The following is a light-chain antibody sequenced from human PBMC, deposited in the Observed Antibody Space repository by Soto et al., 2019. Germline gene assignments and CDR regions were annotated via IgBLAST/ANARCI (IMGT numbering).Light chain of an antibody. CDR1: TNDVGAFDY. Sequence: QSALTQPASVSASPGQSISISCTGTTNDVGAFDYVSWYQQHPGKPPKLIIYEIFNRPSGVSHRFSGSKSGNSASLTISGLQAEDEADYYCSAYTPNNAHVFGGVTKLTVL. CDR3: SAYTPNNAHV. V-gene: IGLV2-14*01. CDR2: EIF. J-gene: IGLJ2*01.